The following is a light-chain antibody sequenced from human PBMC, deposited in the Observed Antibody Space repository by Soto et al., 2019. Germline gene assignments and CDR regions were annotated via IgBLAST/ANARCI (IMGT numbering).Light chain of an antibody. Sequence: QAVVTQEPSLTVSPGGTVTLTCGSSTGAVTSGHYPYWFQQKPGQAPRTLIYDTRNKHSWTPARFSGSLLGGKAALTLSGAQPEDEAEYYCLLSYSGARVFGGGTKLTVL. V-gene: IGLV7-46*01. CDR2: DTR. J-gene: IGLJ3*02. CDR1: TGAVTSGHY. CDR3: LLSYSGARV.